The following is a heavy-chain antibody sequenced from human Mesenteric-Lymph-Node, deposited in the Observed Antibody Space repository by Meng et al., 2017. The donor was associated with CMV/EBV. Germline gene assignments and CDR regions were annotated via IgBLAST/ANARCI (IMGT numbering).Heavy chain of an antibody. CDR3: ARQAENFGEDYFDH. CDR2: IKQDGSEK. Sequence: GESLKISCAASGFTFSSYAMHWVRQAPGKGLEWVANIKQDGSEKYYVDSVKGRFTISTDNAKNSLYLQMNSLRADDTAVYFCARQAENFGEDYFDHWGQGALVTVSS. J-gene: IGHJ4*02. D-gene: IGHD3-10*01. CDR1: GFTFSSYA. V-gene: IGHV3-7*01.